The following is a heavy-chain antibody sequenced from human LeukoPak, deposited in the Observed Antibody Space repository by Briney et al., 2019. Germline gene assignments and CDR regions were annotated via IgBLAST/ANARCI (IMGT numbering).Heavy chain of an antibody. Sequence: GGSLRLSCAASGFTFSNYALSWVRQAPGKGLEWVAGIGGGGDTTYYADSVKGRFTISRDNSKNTLYLQMNSLRDEDTAVYYCPKGPGNSIANFDYCGQGTLVTVSS. V-gene: IGHV3-23*01. J-gene: IGHJ4*02. CDR3: PKGPGNSIANFDY. CDR1: GFTFSNYA. CDR2: IGGGGDTT. D-gene: IGHD4-23*01.